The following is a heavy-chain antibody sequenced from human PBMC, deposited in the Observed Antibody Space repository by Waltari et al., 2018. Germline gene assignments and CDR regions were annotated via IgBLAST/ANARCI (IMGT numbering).Heavy chain of an antibody. D-gene: IGHD7-27*01. V-gene: IGHV3-74*01. CDR3: ARDHWGPDY. CDR1: GFSSSRYW. Sequence: EVRLVQSGGGLVQPGGSLRLSCAASGFSSSRYWIHWVRQVPGKGLVHGSRISGYGRTTDHADSVRGPFTISRDNAKDSLYLQMNSLRAEDTAVYFCARDHWGPDYWGQGTLVTVSS. CDR2: ISGYGRTT. J-gene: IGHJ4*02.